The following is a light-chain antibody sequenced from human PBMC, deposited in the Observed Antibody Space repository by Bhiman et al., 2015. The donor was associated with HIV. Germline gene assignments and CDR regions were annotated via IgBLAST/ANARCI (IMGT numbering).Light chain of an antibody. CDR3: GTWDSSLSAWV. J-gene: IGLJ3*02. CDR2: ENN. CDR1: TSDVGTYNY. V-gene: IGLV1-51*02. Sequence: QSALTQPASVSGSPGQSITISCTGTTSDVGTYNYVSWYQQLPGTAPKLLIYENNKRPSGIPDRFSGSKSGTSATLGITGLQTGDEADYYCGTWDSSLSAWVFGGGTKLTVL.